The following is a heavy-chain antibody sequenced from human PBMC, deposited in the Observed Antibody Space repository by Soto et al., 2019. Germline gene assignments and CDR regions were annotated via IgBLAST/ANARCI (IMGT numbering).Heavy chain of an antibody. CDR2: IHYSGST. V-gene: IGHV4-31*03. J-gene: IGHJ4*02. CDR3: ARVAHYCDSSGYPGSLDY. CDR1: GGSISSGGYY. D-gene: IGHD3-22*01. Sequence: QVQLQESGPGLVKPSQTLSLTCTVSGGSISSGGYYWSWIRQHPGKGLEWIGYIHYSGSTYYNPSLKSRITISLDTSKNQFSLKLSSVTAADTAVYYCARVAHYCDSSGYPGSLDYWGQGTLVTVSS.